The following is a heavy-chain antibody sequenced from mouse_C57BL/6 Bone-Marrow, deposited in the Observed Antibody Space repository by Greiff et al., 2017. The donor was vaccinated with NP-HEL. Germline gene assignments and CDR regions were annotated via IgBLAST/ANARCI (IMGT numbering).Heavy chain of an antibody. Sequence: VQLQQSGAELVMPGASVKLSCKASGYTFTSYWMHWVKQRPGQGLEWIGEIDPSDSYTNYNQKFKGKSTLTVDKSSSTAYMQLSSLTSEDSAVYYCARKGWLLPWYFDVWGTGTTVTVSS. CDR1: GYTFTSYW. D-gene: IGHD2-3*01. CDR2: IDPSDSYT. J-gene: IGHJ1*03. CDR3: ARKGWLLPWYFDV. V-gene: IGHV1-69*01.